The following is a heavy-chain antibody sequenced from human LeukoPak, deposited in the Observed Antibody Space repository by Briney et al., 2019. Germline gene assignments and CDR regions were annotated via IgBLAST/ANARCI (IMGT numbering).Heavy chain of an antibody. CDR2: TIPNFGTG. V-gene: IGHV1-69*06. J-gene: IGHJ6*03. CDR3: ARAHQAIAAAAYYYYYYLDV. CDR1: GCTFSSYA. D-gene: IGHD6-13*01. Sequence: ASVKVSCKASGCTFSSYAINWVRQAPGQGLEGMGVTIPNFGTGNYAQEFQGRVTITADKSTSTAYMELSSLRSEDTAVYYCARAHQAIAAAAYYYYYYLDVWGKGTTVTVSS.